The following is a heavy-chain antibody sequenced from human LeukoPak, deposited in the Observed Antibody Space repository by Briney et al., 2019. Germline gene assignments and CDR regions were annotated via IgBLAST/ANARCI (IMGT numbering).Heavy chain of an antibody. CDR2: INPNSGGT. V-gene: IGHV1-2*06. CDR3: ARTTPYVRVPYYYYGMDV. J-gene: IGHJ6*02. CDR1: GYTFTGYY. D-gene: IGHD1-14*01. Sequence: ASVKVSCKASGYTFTGYYMRWVRQAPGQGLEWMGRINPNSGGTNYAQKFQGRVTMTRDTSISTAYMELSRLRSDDTAVYYCARTTPYVRVPYYYYGMDVWGQGTTVTVSS.